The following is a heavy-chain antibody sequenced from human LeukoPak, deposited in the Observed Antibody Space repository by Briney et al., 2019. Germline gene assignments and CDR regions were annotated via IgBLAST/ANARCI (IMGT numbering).Heavy chain of an antibody. D-gene: IGHD4-17*01. CDR1: GGSFSGYY. J-gene: IGHJ4*02. CDR3: ARVHGYGDYRRRVFDY. Sequence: PSETLSLTCAVYGGSFSGYYWSWIRQPPGKGLEWIGEINHSGSTNYNPSLKSRVTISVDTSKNQFSLKLSSVTAADTAVYYCARVHGYGDYRRRVFDYWVQGTLVTVSS. V-gene: IGHV4-34*01. CDR2: INHSGST.